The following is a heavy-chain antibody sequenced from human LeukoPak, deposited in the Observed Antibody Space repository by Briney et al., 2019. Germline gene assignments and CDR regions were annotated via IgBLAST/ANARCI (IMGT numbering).Heavy chain of an antibody. CDR1: GFTFSSYS. Sequence: GGSLRLSCAASGFTFSSYSMNWVRQAPGKGLEWVSSISSSRSYIYYADSVKGRFTISRDNAKNSLYLQMNSLRAEDTAVYYCARVPGSRWELLISDYWGQGTLVTVSS. D-gene: IGHD1-26*01. V-gene: IGHV3-21*01. CDR3: ARVPGSRWELLISDY. J-gene: IGHJ4*02. CDR2: ISSSRSYI.